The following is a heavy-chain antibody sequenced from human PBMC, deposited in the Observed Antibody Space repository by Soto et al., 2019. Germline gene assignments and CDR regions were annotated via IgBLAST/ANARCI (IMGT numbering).Heavy chain of an antibody. V-gene: IGHV1-2*04. CDR3: ARDQDIVVVPAATSGGMDV. CDR2: INPNSGGT. D-gene: IGHD2-2*01. Sequence: ASVKVSCKASGYTFTGYYMHWVRQAPGQGLEWMGWINPNSGGTNYAQKFQGWVTMTRDTSISTAYMELSRLRSDDTAVYYCARDQDIVVVPAATSGGMDVWGQGTTVTVSS. CDR1: GYTFTGYY. J-gene: IGHJ6*02.